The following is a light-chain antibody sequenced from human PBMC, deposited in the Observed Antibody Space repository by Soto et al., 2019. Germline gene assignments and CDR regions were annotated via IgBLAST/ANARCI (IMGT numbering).Light chain of an antibody. J-gene: IGLJ2*01. CDR1: SSDVGGYNY. V-gene: IGLV2-8*01. CDR2: EVS. Sequence: QSVLTQPPSASGSPGQSVTISCTGTSSDVGGYNYVSWYQQHPGKAPKLMISEVSKRPSGVPDRFSGSKSGNTASLTVSGLQADDEADYYCSSYAGSNNVLFGGGTQLTV. CDR3: SSYAGSNNVL.